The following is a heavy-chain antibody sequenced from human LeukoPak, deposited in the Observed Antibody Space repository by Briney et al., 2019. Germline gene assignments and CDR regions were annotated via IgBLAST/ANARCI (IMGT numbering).Heavy chain of an antibody. CDR1: GFTFASYW. J-gene: IGHJ4*02. CDR3: ARTIVGAAFDY. CDR2: IDGDGSST. Sequence: GGSLRLSCAASGFTFASYWMHWVRQAPGRGLVWVSRIDGDGSSTNYADSVKGRFTISRDNAKNTLYLQMNSLRAEDTAVYFCARTIVGAAFDYWGRGTLVTVSS. D-gene: IGHD1-26*01. V-gene: IGHV3-74*01.